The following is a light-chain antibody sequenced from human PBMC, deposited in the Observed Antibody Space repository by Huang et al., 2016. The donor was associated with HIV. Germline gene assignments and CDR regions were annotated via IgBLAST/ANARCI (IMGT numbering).Light chain of an antibody. V-gene: IGKV1-NL1*01. CDR1: QGI. Sequence: DIQMTQSPSSLSAFVGDTVTITCRASQGIAWYQQKPGKAPKLLLYSTSRLESGVPSRFRGGGSGTDYTLTINILQPDDFATYYCQQYYTSPTFGQGSKVEIK. CDR2: STS. J-gene: IGKJ1*01. CDR3: QQYYTSPT.